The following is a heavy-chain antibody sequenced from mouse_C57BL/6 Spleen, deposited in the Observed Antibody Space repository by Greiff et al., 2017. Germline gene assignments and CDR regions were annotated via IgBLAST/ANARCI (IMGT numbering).Heavy chain of an antibody. D-gene: IGHD1-1*01. Sequence: EVKLVESGGGLVKPGGSLKLSCAASGFTCSSYAISWVRQTPEKRLEWVATISDGGSYTYYPDNVKGRFTISRDNAKNNLYLQMSHLKSEDTAMYYCARGSTVVATNWYFDVWGTGTTVTVSS. CDR2: ISDGGSYT. CDR3: ARGSTVVATNWYFDV. V-gene: IGHV5-4*03. J-gene: IGHJ1*03. CDR1: GFTCSSYA.